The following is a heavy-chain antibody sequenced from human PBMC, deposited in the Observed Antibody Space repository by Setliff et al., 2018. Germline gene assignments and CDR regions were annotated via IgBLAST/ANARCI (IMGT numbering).Heavy chain of an antibody. V-gene: IGHV3-7*01. CDR3: VRNGGNSDY. Sequence: HPGGSLRLSCAASGFTFSSYAMSWVRQAPGKGLEWVANIHQNGSWIYYVDSVRGRFSISRDNARNSVHLQMNSLRAEDTAIYYCVRNGGNSDYWGQGTLVTVSS. J-gene: IGHJ4*02. D-gene: IGHD2-8*01. CDR2: IHQNGSWI. CDR1: GFTFSSYA.